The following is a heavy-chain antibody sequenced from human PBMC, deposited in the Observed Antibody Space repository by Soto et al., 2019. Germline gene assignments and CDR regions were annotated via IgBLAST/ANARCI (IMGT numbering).Heavy chain of an antibody. CDR1: GYTFTSYY. CDR2: INPSGGST. D-gene: IGHD4-17*01. Sequence: ASVKVSCRASGYTFTSYYMHWVRHAPGQVLVWMGIINPSGGSTSYAQKFQGRVTMTRDTSTSTAYMELSSLRSEDTAVYYCARFDYGDYEGGYYYYGMDVWGQGTTVTVSS. CDR3: ARFDYGDYEGGYYYYGMDV. V-gene: IGHV1-46*01. J-gene: IGHJ6*02.